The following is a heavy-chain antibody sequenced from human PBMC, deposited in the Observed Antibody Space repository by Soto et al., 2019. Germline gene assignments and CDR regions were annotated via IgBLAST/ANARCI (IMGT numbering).Heavy chain of an antibody. J-gene: IGHJ6*02. CDR1: GCTFSSYA. Sequence: ASVKVSCKASGCTFSSYAISWVRQAPGQGLEWMGGIIPIFGTANYAQKFQGRVTITADESTSTAYMELSSLRSEDTAVYYCARSPYQQWVNMDVWGQGTTVTVSS. V-gene: IGHV1-69*13. CDR2: IIPIFGTA. CDR3: ARSPYQQWVNMDV. D-gene: IGHD6-19*01.